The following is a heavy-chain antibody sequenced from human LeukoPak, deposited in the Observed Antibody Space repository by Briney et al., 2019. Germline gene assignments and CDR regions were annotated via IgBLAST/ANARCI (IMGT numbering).Heavy chain of an antibody. CDR2: ISSSSSYI. D-gene: IGHD4-17*01. Sequence: RGSLRLSCAASGFTFSSYSMNWVRQAPGKGLEWVSSISSSSSYIYYADSVKGRFTISRDNAKNSLYLQMNSLRAEDTAVYYCARDSYGANSNDAFDIWGQGTMVTVSS. J-gene: IGHJ3*02. CDR1: GFTFSSYS. V-gene: IGHV3-21*01. CDR3: ARDSYGANSNDAFDI.